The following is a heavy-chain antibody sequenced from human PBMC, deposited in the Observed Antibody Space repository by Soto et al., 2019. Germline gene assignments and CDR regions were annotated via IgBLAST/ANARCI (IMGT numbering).Heavy chain of an antibody. D-gene: IGHD3-10*01. CDR2: IIPIFGAT. Sequence: QVQLVQSGAEVRKPGSSVKVSCKASGGIFRSNAISWVRQAHGQGLEWMGGIIPIFGATQYTQKFQGRVTITADESTTTAYMELRSLSSEDTAVYYCARDNFTGVRSDYYQYALDVWGQGTTVTVSS. J-gene: IGHJ6*02. CDR1: GGIFRSNA. CDR3: ARDNFTGVRSDYYQYALDV. V-gene: IGHV1-69*01.